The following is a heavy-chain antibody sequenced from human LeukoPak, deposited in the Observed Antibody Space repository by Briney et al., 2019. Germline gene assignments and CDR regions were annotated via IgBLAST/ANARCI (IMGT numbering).Heavy chain of an antibody. D-gene: IGHD2-21*01. CDR3: AKAPVTTCSGAYCYPFDY. Sequence: GGSLRLSCAASGFTLSGYAMSWVRQAPGKGLEWVSAISVSGNTYHADSVKGRFTISRDSSKNTLYLQMNRLRAEDAAVYYCAKAPVTTCSGAYCYPFDYWGQGTLVTVSS. CDR1: GFTLSGYA. V-gene: IGHV3-23*01. J-gene: IGHJ4*02. CDR2: ISVSGNT.